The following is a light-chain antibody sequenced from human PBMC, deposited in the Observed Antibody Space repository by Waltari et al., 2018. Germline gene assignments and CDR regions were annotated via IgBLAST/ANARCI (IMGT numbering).Light chain of an antibody. CDR2: DAS. J-gene: IGKJ4*01. CDR3: QQHDNLPPT. CDR1: QDISMY. V-gene: IGKV1-33*01. Sequence: DIQMTQSPSSLSAAVGARVTISCQASQDISMYLNWYQQKPGKAPKLLIYDASNLETGVPSRFSGSGSGTDFSLTISSLQPEDSATYYCQQHDNLPPTFGGGTKVEIK.